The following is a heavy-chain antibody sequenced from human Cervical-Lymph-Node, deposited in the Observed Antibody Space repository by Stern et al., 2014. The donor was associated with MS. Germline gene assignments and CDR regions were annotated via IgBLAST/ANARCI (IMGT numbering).Heavy chain of an antibody. CDR2: LIPLVGVA. V-gene: IGHV1-69*04. Sequence: QVQLMQSGAEVKKPGSSVNVSCKASGGTFSGYGITWVRQAPGQGLEWMGRLIPLVGVARYAPRFQGRVTITADKSMTTGYMELSSLTSDDTAVYYCARGDYGDYNWFDPWGLGTLVTVSS. J-gene: IGHJ5*02. D-gene: IGHD4-17*01. CDR3: ARGDYGDYNWFDP. CDR1: GGTFSGYG.